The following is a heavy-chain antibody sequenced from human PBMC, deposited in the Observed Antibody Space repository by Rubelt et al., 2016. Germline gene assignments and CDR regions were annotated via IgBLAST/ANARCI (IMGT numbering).Heavy chain of an antibody. J-gene: IGHJ5*02. Sequence: VQLVESGGGVVQPGRSLRLSCAASGFTFSSYGLHWVRQAPGRGLVWVSRINGDGSSTSYADSVKGRFTISRDNAENTLYLQMNGLGVEDTAVYLCARVYCFTTSCAPWGQGTLVTVSS. CDR2: INGDGSST. D-gene: IGHD2-2*01. CDR3: ARVYCFTTSCAP. CDR1: GFTFSSYG. V-gene: IGHV3-74*02.